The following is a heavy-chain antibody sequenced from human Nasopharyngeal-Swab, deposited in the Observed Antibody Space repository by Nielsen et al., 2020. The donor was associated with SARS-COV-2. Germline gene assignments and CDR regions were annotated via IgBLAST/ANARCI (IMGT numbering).Heavy chain of an antibody. V-gene: IGHV3-21*01. Sequence: WIRQPPGKGLEWVSSISSSSSYIYYADSVKGRFTISRDNAKNSLYLQMNSLRAGDTAVYYCARVAGLIAAAGDYWGQGTLVTVSS. CDR2: ISSSSSYI. D-gene: IGHD6-13*01. J-gene: IGHJ4*02. CDR3: ARVAGLIAAAGDY.